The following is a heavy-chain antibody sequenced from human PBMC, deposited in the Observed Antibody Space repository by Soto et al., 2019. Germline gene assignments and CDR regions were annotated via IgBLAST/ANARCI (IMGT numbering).Heavy chain of an antibody. Sequence: KPSETLSLTCAVSGYSISSGYYWGWIRQPPGKGLEWIGSIYHTGSTYYNPSLKSRVTISVDTTKNQFSLKLSSVTATDTAVYYCARAHYDTHFPHDSWGQGTMVTVYS. CDR2: IYHTGST. D-gene: IGHD3-22*01. V-gene: IGHV4-38-2*01. CDR1: GYSISSGYY. CDR3: ARAHYDTHFPHDS. J-gene: IGHJ5*01.